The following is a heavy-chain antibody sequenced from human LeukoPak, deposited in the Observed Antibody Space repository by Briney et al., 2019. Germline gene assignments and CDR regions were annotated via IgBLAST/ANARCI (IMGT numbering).Heavy chain of an antibody. V-gene: IGHV1-8*03. Sequence: ASVKVSCKASGYTFTSYDIHWVRQATGQGLEWMGWMNPNSGNTGYAQKFQGRVTITRNTSISTAYMELSSLRSEDTAVYYCARVNYYDSSGYWSVAYWGQGTLVTVSS. CDR1: GYTFTSYD. J-gene: IGHJ4*02. CDR3: ARVNYYDSSGYWSVAY. D-gene: IGHD3-22*01. CDR2: MNPNSGNT.